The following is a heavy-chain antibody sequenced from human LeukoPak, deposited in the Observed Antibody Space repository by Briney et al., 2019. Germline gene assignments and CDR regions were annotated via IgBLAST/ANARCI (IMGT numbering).Heavy chain of an antibody. CDR1: GGSISSYH. V-gene: IGHV4-30-4*08. Sequence: SETLSLTCTVFGGSISSYHWSWIRQPPGKGLEWIGYIYYSGSTYYNPSLKSRVTIPVDTSKNQFSLKLSSVTAADTAVYYCARASLGGFDPWGQGTLVTVSS. J-gene: IGHJ5*02. CDR2: IYYSGST. CDR3: ARASLGGFDP.